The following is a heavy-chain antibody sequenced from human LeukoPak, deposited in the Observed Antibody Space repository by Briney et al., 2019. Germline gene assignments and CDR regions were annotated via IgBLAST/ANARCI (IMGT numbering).Heavy chain of an antibody. V-gene: IGHV4-59*01. J-gene: IGHJ3*02. CDR2: IYYTGST. CDR1: GGSISSYY. Sequence: SETLSLTCTVSGGSISSYYWSWIRQPPGKGLEWIGYIYYTGSTNYNRSLRSRVTISIDTSKNQFSLKLSSVTAADTAVYYCAREPSDYGDYLEDAFDIWGQGTMVTVSS. CDR3: AREPSDYGDYLEDAFDI. D-gene: IGHD4-17*01.